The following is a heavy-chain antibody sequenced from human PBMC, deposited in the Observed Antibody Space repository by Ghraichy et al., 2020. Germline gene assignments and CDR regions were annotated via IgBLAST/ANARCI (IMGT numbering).Heavy chain of an antibody. CDR3: AIGTSWSSYYFDS. CDR1: GFTVTTNS. Sequence: GGSLRLSCAASGFTVTTNSMSWVRLAPGKGLEWVSLIYTGGKTYYTDSVKGRFTISRDNSKSTVYLQMNSLRAEDTAVYYCAIGTSWSSYYFDSWGQPTL. CDR2: IYTGGKT. V-gene: IGHV3-66*01. D-gene: IGHD6-13*01. J-gene: IGHJ4*02.